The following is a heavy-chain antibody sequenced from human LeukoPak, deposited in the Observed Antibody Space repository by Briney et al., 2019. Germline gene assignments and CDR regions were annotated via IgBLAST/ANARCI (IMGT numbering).Heavy chain of an antibody. CDR1: GDSISSGTYY. J-gene: IGHJ4*02. V-gene: IGHV4-39*07. Sequence: SQTLSLTCTVSGDSISSGTYYWSWIRQPPGKGLEWIGEIYHSGSTNYNPSLKSRVTISVDKSKNQFSLKLSSVTAADTAVYYCARDASRYVDTAIWGQGTLVTVSS. CDR2: IYHSGST. CDR3: ARDASRYVDTAI. D-gene: IGHD5-18*01.